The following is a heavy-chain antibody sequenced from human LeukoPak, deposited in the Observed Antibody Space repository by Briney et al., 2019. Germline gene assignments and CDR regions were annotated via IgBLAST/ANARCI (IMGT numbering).Heavy chain of an antibody. CDR1: GFTLSTNA. CDR2: ISGSGAST. J-gene: IGHJ4*02. Sequence: GGSLRLSCLTSGFTLSTNAMSWVRQAPGKGLEWISGISGSGASTYYADSVKGRFTISRDDSRNTLYLQMNSLRGDDTAVYYCAKDVGKWESLHFFDYWGQGTLVTASS. D-gene: IGHD1-26*01. CDR3: AKDVGKWESLHFFDY. V-gene: IGHV3-23*01.